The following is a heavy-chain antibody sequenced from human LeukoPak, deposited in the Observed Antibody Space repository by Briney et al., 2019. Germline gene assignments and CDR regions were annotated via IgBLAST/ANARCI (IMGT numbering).Heavy chain of an antibody. CDR3: ARFGVTDKWFDP. Sequence: GESLNISCKGSGYSFTSYWIGWVRQMPGKGLEWMGIIYPGDSDTRYSPSFQGQVTISADRSISTAYLQWSSLQASDTAIYYCARFGVTDKWFDPWGQGTLVTVSS. V-gene: IGHV5-51*01. J-gene: IGHJ5*02. D-gene: IGHD2-21*02. CDR2: IYPGDSDT. CDR1: GYSFTSYW.